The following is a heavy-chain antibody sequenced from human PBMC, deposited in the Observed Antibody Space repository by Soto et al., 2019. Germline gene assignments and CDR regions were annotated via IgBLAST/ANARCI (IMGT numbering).Heavy chain of an antibody. J-gene: IGHJ5*01. V-gene: IGHV4-30-4*01. CDR3: ARGRYCLTGRCFPNWFDS. CDR1: GDSISAVDYF. D-gene: IGHD2-15*01. Sequence: SETLSLTCSVSGDSISAVDYFWAWIRQPPGQALEYIGYIYKSATTYYNPSFESRVAISLDTSKSQFSLNVTSVTAADTAVYFCARGRYCLTGRCFPNWFDSWGQGTLVTVSS. CDR2: IYKSATT.